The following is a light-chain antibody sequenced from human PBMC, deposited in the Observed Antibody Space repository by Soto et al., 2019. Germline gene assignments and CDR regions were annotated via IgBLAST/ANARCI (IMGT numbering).Light chain of an antibody. CDR2: KAT. CDR3: CSYARSSTVV. V-gene: IGLV2-23*02. CDR1: SSDVGGFNL. J-gene: IGLJ2*01. Sequence: QSALTQPASVSGSPGQSITISCTGTSSDVGGFNLVSWYQQHPGKDPKLIIYKATKRPSGVSNRFSGSKSGNTASMTISGLQAEDEADYFCCSYARSSTVVFGGGTKLTVL.